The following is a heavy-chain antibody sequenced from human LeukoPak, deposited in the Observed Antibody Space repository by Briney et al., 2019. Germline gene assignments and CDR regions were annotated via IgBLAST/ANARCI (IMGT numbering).Heavy chain of an antibody. Sequence: SETLSLTCTVSGYSINSGYYWGWIRQPPGKGLEWIGSIYHSGSTYYNPSLKSRVTISVDTSNNQFSLKLSSVTAADTAMYYCARGGYGSSWYYCFDPWGQGTLVTVSS. CDR1: GYSINSGYY. CDR3: ARGGYGSSWYYCFDP. D-gene: IGHD6-13*01. J-gene: IGHJ5*02. CDR2: IYHSGST. V-gene: IGHV4-38-2*02.